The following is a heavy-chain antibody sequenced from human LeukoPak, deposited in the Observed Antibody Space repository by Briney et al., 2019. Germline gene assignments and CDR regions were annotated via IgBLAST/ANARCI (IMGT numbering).Heavy chain of an antibody. CDR3: ARDTRSGGSHCKDY. J-gene: IGHJ4*02. Sequence: PSETLSLTCTVSGGSISSYYWSWIRQPPGKGLEWIGYIYYSGSTNYNPSLKSRVTISVDTSKNQFSLKVTSVTAADTAVYYCARDTRSGGSHCKDYWGQGTLVTVSS. V-gene: IGHV4-59*12. CDR2: IYYSGST. D-gene: IGHD2-15*01. CDR1: GGSISSYY.